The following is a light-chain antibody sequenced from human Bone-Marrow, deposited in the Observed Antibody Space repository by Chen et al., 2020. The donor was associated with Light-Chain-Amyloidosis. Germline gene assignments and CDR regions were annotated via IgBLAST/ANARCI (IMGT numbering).Light chain of an antibody. Sequence: SYELTQPPSVSAAPGQTARLTCSGDDLPTKYAYWYQQKPGQAPGLVIHRDTERPSGISERFSGSSSGTTATLTISGVQAEDEADYHCQSADSSGTYEVIFGGGTKLTVL. V-gene: IGLV3-25*03. CDR1: DLPTKY. CDR2: RDT. J-gene: IGLJ2*01. CDR3: QSADSSGTYEVI.